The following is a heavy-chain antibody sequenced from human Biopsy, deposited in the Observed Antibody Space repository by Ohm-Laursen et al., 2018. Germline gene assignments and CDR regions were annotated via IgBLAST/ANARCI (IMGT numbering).Heavy chain of an antibody. CDR2: ITGGGDRT. D-gene: IGHD3-9*01. CDR1: GFTFSIYS. CDR3: AKDGYYDILTGPPSDY. Sequence: SLRLSCTAFGFTFSIYSMTWVRQAPGKGLEWVAGITGGGDRTYYADSVKGRFTISRDNSKNTLFLQMNGLRAEDTALYYCAKDGYYDILTGPPSDYWGQGTLVTVSS. J-gene: IGHJ4*02. V-gene: IGHV3-23*01.